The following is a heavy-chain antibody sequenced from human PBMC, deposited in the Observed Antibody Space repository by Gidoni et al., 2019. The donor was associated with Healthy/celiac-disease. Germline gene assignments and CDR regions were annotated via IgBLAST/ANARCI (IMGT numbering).Heavy chain of an antibody. V-gene: IGHV3-33*01. CDR2: IWYDGSNK. J-gene: IGHJ4*02. D-gene: IGHD3-3*01. CDR3: ARGTPSDFWSGPFDY. CDR1: GFHFRSYG. Sequence: QVQLVESGGGVVQPGRYLRLSCAASGFHFRSYGMHWVRQAPGKGLEWVAVIWYDGSNKYYADSVKGRFTISRDNSKNTLYLQMNSLRAEDTAVYYCARGTPSDFWSGPFDYWGQGTLVTVSS.